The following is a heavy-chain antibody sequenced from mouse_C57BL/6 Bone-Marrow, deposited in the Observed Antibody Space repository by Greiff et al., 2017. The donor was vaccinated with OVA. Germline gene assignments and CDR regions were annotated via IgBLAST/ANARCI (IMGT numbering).Heavy chain of an antibody. CDR2: FHPYNDDT. CDR1: GYTFTTYP. CDR3: ARGDGSGLYAMDY. V-gene: IGHV1-47*01. D-gene: IGHD1-1*01. Sequence: QVTLKESGAELAKPGASVKMSCKASGYTFTTYPIEWMKQNHGKSLEWIGNFHPYNDDTKYNEKFKGKATLTAEKSSSTVYLELSRLTSDDSAVYCGARGDGSGLYAMDYWGQGTSVTVSS. J-gene: IGHJ4*01.